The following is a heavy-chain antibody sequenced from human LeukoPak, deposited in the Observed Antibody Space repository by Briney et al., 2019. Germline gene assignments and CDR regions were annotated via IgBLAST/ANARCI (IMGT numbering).Heavy chain of an antibody. V-gene: IGHV1-46*01. D-gene: IGHD5-18*01. CDR3: ARDGATDTAMSFFPHDANWFDP. CDR2: INPSGGST. Sequence: ASVKVSCKASGYTFTSYYMHWVRQAPGQGLEWMGIINPSGGSTSYAQKFQGRVTMTRDMSTSTVYMELSSLRSEDTAVYYCARDGATDTAMSFFPHDANWFDPWGQGTLVTVSS. J-gene: IGHJ5*02. CDR1: GYTFTSYY.